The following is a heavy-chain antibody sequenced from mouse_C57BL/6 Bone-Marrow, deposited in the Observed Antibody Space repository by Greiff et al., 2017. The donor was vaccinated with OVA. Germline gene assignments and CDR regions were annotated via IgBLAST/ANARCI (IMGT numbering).Heavy chain of an antibody. D-gene: IGHD2-2*01. CDR3: ARRDYVYDEAY. CDR1: GFTFSSYG. V-gene: IGHV5-6*02. Sequence: EVKLVESGGDLVKPGGSLKLSCAASGFTFSSYGMSWVRQTPDKRLEWVATISSGGSYTYYPDSVKGRFTISRDNAKNTLYLQMSSLKSEDTAMYYCARRDYVYDEAYWGQGTLVTVSA. CDR2: ISSGGSYT. J-gene: IGHJ3*01.